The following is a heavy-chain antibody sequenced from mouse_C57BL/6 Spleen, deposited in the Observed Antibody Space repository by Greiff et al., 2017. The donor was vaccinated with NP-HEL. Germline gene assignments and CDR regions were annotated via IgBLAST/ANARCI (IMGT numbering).Heavy chain of an antibody. CDR1: GFTFSDYG. CDR2: ISNLAYSI. Sequence: EVQGVESGGGLVQPGGSLKLSCAASGFTFSDYGMAWVRQAPRKGPEWVAFISNLAYSIYYADTVTGRFTISRENAKNTLYLEMSSLRSEDTAMYYCARQGGWYFDVWGTGTTVTVSS. V-gene: IGHV5-15*01. J-gene: IGHJ1*03. CDR3: ARQGGWYFDV.